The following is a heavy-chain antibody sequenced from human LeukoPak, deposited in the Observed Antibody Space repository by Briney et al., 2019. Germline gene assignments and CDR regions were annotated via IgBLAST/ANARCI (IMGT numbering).Heavy chain of an antibody. V-gene: IGHV3-30*03. Sequence: GGSLRLSCAASGFTFSSYGMTWVRQAPGKGLEWVAVISYDGSNKYYADSVKGRFTISRDNSKNTLYLQMNSLRAEDTAVYYCARDPSGGSYYFDYWGQGTLVTVSS. CDR3: ARDPSGGSYYFDY. J-gene: IGHJ4*02. D-gene: IGHD1-26*01. CDR2: ISYDGSNK. CDR1: GFTFSSYG.